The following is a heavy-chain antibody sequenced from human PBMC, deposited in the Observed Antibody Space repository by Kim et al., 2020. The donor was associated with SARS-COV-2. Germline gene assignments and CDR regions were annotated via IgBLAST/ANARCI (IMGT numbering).Heavy chain of an antibody. Sequence: GGSLRLSCSASGFSFDIYAMQWVRQPPGKGLEWVGLINADGDDTYYADSVRGRFIISRDNRRNSLYLEMKSLTAEDTAIYYCAKDSGMTRFGELIDYWGQGTQVSVSS. D-gene: IGHD3-10*01. CDR1: GFSFDIYA. CDR2: INADGDDT. V-gene: IGHV3-43*02. CDR3: AKDSGMTRFGELIDY. J-gene: IGHJ4*02.